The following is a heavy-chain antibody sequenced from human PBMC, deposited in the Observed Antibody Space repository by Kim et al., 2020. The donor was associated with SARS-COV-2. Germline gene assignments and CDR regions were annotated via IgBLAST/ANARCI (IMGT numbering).Heavy chain of an antibody. CDR2: ISGSRTFI. CDR3: ARQWGYSYGMDV. Sequence: GGSLRLSCAASGFTFSSYSMNWVRQAPGKGLEWVSSISGSRTFIYYADSLKGRFTISRDNAKNSLYLQMNSLRAEDTAVYYCARQWGYSYGMDVWGQGTTVTVSS. V-gene: IGHV3-21*01. D-gene: IGHD2-15*01. J-gene: IGHJ6*02. CDR1: GFTFSSYS.